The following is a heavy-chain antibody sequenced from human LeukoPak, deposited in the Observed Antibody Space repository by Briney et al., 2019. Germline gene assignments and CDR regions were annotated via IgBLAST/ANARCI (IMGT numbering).Heavy chain of an antibody. D-gene: IGHD4-17*01. CDR1: GFTFSTYG. Sequence: GGSLRLSCAASGFTFSTYGMNWVRQAPGKGLEWVSYISGSSSAVYYTDSVKGRFTISRDNSKNTLYLQMNSLRAEDTAVYYCAREDGDAFDYWGQGTLVTVSS. V-gene: IGHV3-48*01. CDR2: ISGSSSAV. J-gene: IGHJ4*02. CDR3: AREDGDAFDY.